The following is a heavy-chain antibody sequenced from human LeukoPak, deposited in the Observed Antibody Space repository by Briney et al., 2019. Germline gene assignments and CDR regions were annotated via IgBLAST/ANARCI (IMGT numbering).Heavy chain of an antibody. CDR2: IYYSGST. CDR3: ARDAWGDPSNFDY. CDR1: GGSINSSSYY. D-gene: IGHD3-16*01. Sequence: SETLSLTCTVSGGSINSSSYYWGWIRQPPGKGLEWIGSIYYSGSTYYNPSLKSRVTISVDTSKNQFSLKLSSVTAADTAVYYCARDAWGDPSNFDYWGQGTLVTVSS. V-gene: IGHV4-39*07. J-gene: IGHJ4*02.